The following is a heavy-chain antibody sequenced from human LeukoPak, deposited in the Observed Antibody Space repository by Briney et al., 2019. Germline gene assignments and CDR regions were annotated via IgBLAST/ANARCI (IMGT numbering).Heavy chain of an antibody. CDR2: IYSGGST. CDR3: ARAGNWNYLDY. Sequence: PGGSLRLSCAASRFTFSSYEMNWVRQAPGKGLEWVSVIYSGGSTYYADSVKGRFTISRDNSKNTVYLQMNSLRAEDTAVYYCARAGNWNYLDYWGQGTLVTVSS. J-gene: IGHJ4*02. V-gene: IGHV3-66*01. CDR1: RFTFSSYE. D-gene: IGHD1-20*01.